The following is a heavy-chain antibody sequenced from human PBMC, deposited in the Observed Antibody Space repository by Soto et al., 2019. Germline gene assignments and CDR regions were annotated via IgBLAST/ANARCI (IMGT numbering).Heavy chain of an antibody. CDR1: GFTFSVSA. CDR3: TRREYDFWSGYLGYYGMDV. Sequence: PWGSLLLSCVSSGFTFSVSAMHWVRQASGKGLDLAGRIRSKANSYATAYAASVRGRFTISRDDSKNTAYLQMNSLKTEDTAVYYCTRREYDFWSGYLGYYGMDVWGQGTTVTVSS. D-gene: IGHD3-3*01. J-gene: IGHJ6*02. V-gene: IGHV3-73*01. CDR2: IRSKANSYAT.